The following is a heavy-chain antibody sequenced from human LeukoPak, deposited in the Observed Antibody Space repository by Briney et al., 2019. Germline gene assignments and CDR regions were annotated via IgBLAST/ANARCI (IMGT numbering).Heavy chain of an antibody. V-gene: IGHV5-51*01. Sequence: GESLKISCKGSGYSFTSYWIGWVRQMPGKGLEWMGIIYPADSDSRYSPSFQGQITISANKSISTAYLQWSSLKASDTAMYYCARRSYGYSYGQGAFDIWGQGTMVTVSS. CDR3: ARRSYGYSYGQGAFDI. D-gene: IGHD5-18*01. J-gene: IGHJ3*02. CDR2: IYPADSDS. CDR1: GYSFTSYW.